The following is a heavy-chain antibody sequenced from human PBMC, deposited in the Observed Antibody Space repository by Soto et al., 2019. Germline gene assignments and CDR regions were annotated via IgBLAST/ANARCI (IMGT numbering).Heavy chain of an antibody. D-gene: IGHD2-15*01. CDR2: ISDSGGST. J-gene: IGHJ6*02. V-gene: IGHV3-23*01. Sequence: XESLRLSCAASGFTFRSYGMSWVRQAPGKGLEWVSGISDSGGSTYFADSVKGRFTISRDNSKNTLYLQVNSLRGEDTAVYYCAKGVSSGGSPLDVWGQGTTVTVSS. CDR3: AKGVSSGGSPLDV. CDR1: GFTFRSYG.